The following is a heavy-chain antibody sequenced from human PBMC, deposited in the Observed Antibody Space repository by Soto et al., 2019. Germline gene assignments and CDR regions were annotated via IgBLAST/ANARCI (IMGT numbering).Heavy chain of an antibody. CDR2: IYYSGST. J-gene: IGHJ4*02. CDR1: GGSVSSGSYY. Sequence: QVQLQESGPGLVKPSETLSLTCTVSGGSVSSGSYYWSWIRQPPGKGLEWIGYIYYSGSTNYNPSLKSRVTISVDTSKNQFALKLSSVTAADTAVYYCARSGGYSFDYWGQGTLVTVSS. V-gene: IGHV4-61*01. CDR3: ARSGGYSFDY. D-gene: IGHD1-26*01.